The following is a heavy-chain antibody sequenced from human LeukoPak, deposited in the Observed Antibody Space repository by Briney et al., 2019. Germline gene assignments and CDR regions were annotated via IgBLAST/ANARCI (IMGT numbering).Heavy chain of an antibody. CDR2: ISGSGGST. J-gene: IGHJ4*02. D-gene: IGHD3-22*01. Sequence: GGPLRLSCAASGFTFSSYAMSWVRQAPGKRLECVSAISGSGGSTYYADSVKGRFTISRDNSKKTPYLQMNSLRAEDTAVYYCAKKYYYDSSGAVDYWGQGTLVTVSS. V-gene: IGHV3-23*01. CDR3: AKKYYYDSSGAVDY. CDR1: GFTFSSYA.